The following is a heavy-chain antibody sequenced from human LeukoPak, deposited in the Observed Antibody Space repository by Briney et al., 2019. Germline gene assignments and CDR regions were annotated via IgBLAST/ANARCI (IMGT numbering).Heavy chain of an antibody. V-gene: IGHV3-48*03. Sequence: GGSLRLSCAASGFTFSTYEMNWVRQAPGKGLEWVSYINRGGSTKYYADSVRGRFTISRDNAKNSLYLQMNSLRAEDTAVYYCARAPRGDLDYWGQGTLVTVSS. CDR1: GFTFSTYE. CDR3: ARAPRGDLDY. D-gene: IGHD3-16*01. CDR2: INRGGSTK. J-gene: IGHJ4*02.